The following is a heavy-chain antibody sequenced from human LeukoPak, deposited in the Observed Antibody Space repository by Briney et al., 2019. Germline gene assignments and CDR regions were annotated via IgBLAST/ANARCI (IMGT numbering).Heavy chain of an antibody. CDR3: ARLGGSSWYPRYYYYYMDV. J-gene: IGHJ6*03. V-gene: IGHV3-11*01. CDR2: ISSSGSTI. CDR1: GFTFSDYY. Sequence: VGSLRLSCAASGFTFSDYYMSWIRQAPGKGLEWVSYISSSGSTIYYADSVKGRFTISRDNAKNSLYLQMNSLRAEDTAVYYCARLGGSSWYPRYYYYYMDVWGKGTTVTVSS. D-gene: IGHD6-13*01.